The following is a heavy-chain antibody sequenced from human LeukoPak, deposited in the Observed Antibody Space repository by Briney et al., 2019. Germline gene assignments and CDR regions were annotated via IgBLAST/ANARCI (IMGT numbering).Heavy chain of an antibody. D-gene: IGHD3-9*01. CDR1: GFTFSSYA. CDR2: INHSGST. V-gene: IGHV4-34*01. J-gene: IGHJ6*02. Sequence: PGGSLRLSCAASGFTFSSYAMSWVRQAPGKGLEWIGEINHSGSTNYNPSLKSRVTISVDTSKNQFSLKLSSVTAADTAVYYCARRYDILTGYFFRPGPTRVDVWGQGTTVTVSS. CDR3: ARRYDILTGYFFRPGPTRVDV.